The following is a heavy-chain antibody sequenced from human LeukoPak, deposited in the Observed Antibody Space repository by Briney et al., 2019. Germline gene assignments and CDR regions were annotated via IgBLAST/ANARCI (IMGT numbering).Heavy chain of an antibody. Sequence: PSETLSLTCTVSGGSISSYYWSWNRQPPGKGLEWIGYIYYSGSTNYNPSLKSRVTISVDTSKNQFSLKLSSVTAADTAVYYCAREEYFRAFDIWGQGTMVTVSS. CDR3: AREEYFRAFDI. CDR2: IYYSGST. CDR1: GGSISSYY. J-gene: IGHJ3*02. D-gene: IGHD2/OR15-2a*01. V-gene: IGHV4-59*01.